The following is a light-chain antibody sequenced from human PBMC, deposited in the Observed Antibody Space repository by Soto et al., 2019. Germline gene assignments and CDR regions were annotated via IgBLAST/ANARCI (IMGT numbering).Light chain of an antibody. CDR2: AAS. J-gene: IGKJ3*01. CDR1: QDIRND. Sequence: AIQMTQSPSSLSASVGDRVTITCRASQDIRNDLGWYQQKPGKAPNLLIYAASTLPSGVPSRFSGSGSGIDFTLSISGLQLEDFATYYCLQDHNYPFTFGPGTKVDIK. V-gene: IGKV1-6*01. CDR3: LQDHNYPFT.